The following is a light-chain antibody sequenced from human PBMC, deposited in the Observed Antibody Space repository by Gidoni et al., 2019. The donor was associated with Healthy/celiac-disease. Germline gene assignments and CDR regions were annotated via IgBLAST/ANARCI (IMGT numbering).Light chain of an antibody. J-gene: IGKJ2*02. Sequence: DIQMTQYPSSLSSSVGDRVTITCQASRDISNYLNWYQQKPGKAPTFLLYDASKLETGVPSRFSGSGSGTDFPFTITRLPPADVATYYCQQYDSFPRTFXQXTKLDLK. CDR1: RDISNY. CDR2: DAS. CDR3: QQYDSFPRT. V-gene: IGKV1-33*01.